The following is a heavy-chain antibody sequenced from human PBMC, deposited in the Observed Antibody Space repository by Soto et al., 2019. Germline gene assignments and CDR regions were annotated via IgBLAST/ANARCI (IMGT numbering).Heavy chain of an antibody. D-gene: IGHD6-25*01. CDR1: GGSISSGGYY. Sequence: QVQLQESGPGLVKPSQTLSLTCTVSGGSISSGGYYWSWIRQHPGKGLEWIGYIYYSGSTYYNPSLKSRGTISVDTSKYQFSLKLGSFQAADTAGYYCARSRADSSGWLYWYFDLWGRGTLVTVSS. J-gene: IGHJ2*01. V-gene: IGHV4-31*03. CDR3: ARSRADSSGWLYWYFDL. CDR2: IYYSGST.